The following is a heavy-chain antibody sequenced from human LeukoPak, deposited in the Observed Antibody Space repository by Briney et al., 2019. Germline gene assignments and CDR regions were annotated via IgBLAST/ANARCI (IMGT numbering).Heavy chain of an antibody. Sequence: PGGSLRLSCAASGFIFSSYNMNWVRQAPGKGLEWVSSISGSGAYIYYVDSVKGRFTISRDNSRNTLYFQLTGLRAEDTAVYYCVRGPLQWPNTAAAFDIWGQGTMVGVSS. CDR1: GFIFSSYN. CDR2: ISGSGAYI. D-gene: IGHD5-18*01. CDR3: VRGPLQWPNTAAAFDI. J-gene: IGHJ3*02. V-gene: IGHV3-21*01.